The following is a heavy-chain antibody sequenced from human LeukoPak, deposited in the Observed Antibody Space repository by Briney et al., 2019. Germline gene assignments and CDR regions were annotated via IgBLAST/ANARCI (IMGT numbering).Heavy chain of an antibody. J-gene: IGHJ3*02. CDR3: ARTYYYDSSGSDAFDI. D-gene: IGHD3-22*01. Sequence: GESLKISCKGSGYSFTSYWIGWVRQMPGKGLEWMGIVYPGDSDTRYGPSFQGQVTISADKSISTAYLQWSSPKASDTAMYYCARTYYYDSSGSDAFDIWGQGTMVTVSS. V-gene: IGHV5-51*01. CDR1: GYSFTSYW. CDR2: VYPGDSDT.